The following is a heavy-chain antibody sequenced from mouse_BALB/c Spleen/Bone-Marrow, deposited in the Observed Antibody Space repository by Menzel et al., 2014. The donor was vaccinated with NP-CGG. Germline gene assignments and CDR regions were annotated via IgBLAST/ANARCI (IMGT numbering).Heavy chain of an antibody. CDR2: IYPGDGSA. Sequence: LVESGPELVKPGALVKISCRASGYTFTSYDINWVKQRPGQGLEWIGWIYPGDGSANYNEKFKGKATLTADNSSSTAYMQLSSLTSENSAVYFCARWNYGSRRGFDYWGQGTTLTVSS. V-gene: IGHV1S33*01. J-gene: IGHJ2*01. CDR1: GYTFTSYD. D-gene: IGHD1-1*01. CDR3: ARWNYGSRRGFDY.